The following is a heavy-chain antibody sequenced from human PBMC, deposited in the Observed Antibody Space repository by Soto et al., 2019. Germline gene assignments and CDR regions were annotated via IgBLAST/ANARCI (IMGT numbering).Heavy chain of an antibody. CDR3: ERLDCSTASCYRCNFYYGMVV. V-gene: IGHV5-51*01. CDR2: PYPGDSDT. J-gene: IGHJ6*02. D-gene: IGHD2-2*01. CDR1: GNGFNRDR. Sequence: PDESLNICCKGSGNGFNRDRAAWLRRVLGKGLEFLGIPYPGDSDTRYRPSFQGQVTISADKSITTAYVQWNSLKASDTATDYCERLDCSTASCYRCNFYYGMVVWGQGTTVPVSS.